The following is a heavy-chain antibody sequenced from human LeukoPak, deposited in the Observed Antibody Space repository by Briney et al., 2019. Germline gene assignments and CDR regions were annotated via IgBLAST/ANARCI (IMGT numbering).Heavy chain of an antibody. V-gene: IGHV1-69*13. CDR3: ASTVGGPPTVANYYYYGMDV. D-gene: IGHD4-11*01. J-gene: IGHJ6*02. CDR1: GGTFSCYA. Sequence: SVKVSCKASGGTFSCYAISWVRQAPGQGLEWMGGIIPIFGTANYAQKFQGRVTITADESTSTAYMELSSLRSEDTAVYYCASTVGGPPTVANYYYYGMDVWGQGTTVTVSS. CDR2: IIPIFGTA.